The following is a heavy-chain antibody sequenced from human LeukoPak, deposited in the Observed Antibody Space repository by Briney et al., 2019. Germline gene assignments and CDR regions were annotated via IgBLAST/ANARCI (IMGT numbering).Heavy chain of an antibody. D-gene: IGHD3-10*01. V-gene: IGHV4-34*01. J-gene: IGHJ3*02. CDR2: INHSGST. CDR3: ARLLGYDAFDI. CDR1: GGSFSGYY. Sequence: PSETLSLTCAVYGGSFSGYYWSWIRQPPGKGLEWIGEINHSGSTNYNPSLKSRVTISVDTSKNQFSLKLSSVTAADTAVYYCARLLGYDAFDIWGQGTMVTVSS.